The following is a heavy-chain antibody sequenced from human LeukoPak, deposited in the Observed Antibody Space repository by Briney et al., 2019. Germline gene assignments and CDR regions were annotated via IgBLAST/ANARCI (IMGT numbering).Heavy chain of an antibody. D-gene: IGHD2-15*01. CDR2: VNPDSGDT. CDR3: ARSIAATPCNWFDP. J-gene: IGHJ5*02. CDR1: GYTFSDYY. Sequence: ASVKVSCKASGYTFSDYYIHWVRQAPGQALEWMGWVNPDSGDTKYAQMFQGRVTMTRDTSIATAYMELSSLTPDDTALYYCARSIAATPCNWFDPWGQGTLITVS. V-gene: IGHV1-2*02.